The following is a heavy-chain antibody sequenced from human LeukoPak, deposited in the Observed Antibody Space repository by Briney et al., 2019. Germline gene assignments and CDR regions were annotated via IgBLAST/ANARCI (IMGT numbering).Heavy chain of an antibody. Sequence: SETLSLTCTVSGCSITGYHWSWIRQPPGKGLEWIGYIYSSGSTEYKPSLKSRATISADTSKNLFSLKLTSVTAADTAIYYCARRNDFDIWGQGTMVTVSS. CDR1: GCSITGYH. V-gene: IGHV4-4*08. CDR2: IYSSGST. CDR3: ARRNDFDI. J-gene: IGHJ3*02.